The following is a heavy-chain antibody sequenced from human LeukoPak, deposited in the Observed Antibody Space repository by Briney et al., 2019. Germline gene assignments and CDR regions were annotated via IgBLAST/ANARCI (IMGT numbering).Heavy chain of an antibody. D-gene: IGHD6-6*01. CDR3: ARAVEYSSSVDWFDP. CDR2: ISSSSSTI. V-gene: IGHV3-48*01. Sequence: PGGSLRLSCAASGFTFSSYSMNWVRQAPGKGLEWVSYISSSSSTIYYADSVKGRFTISRDNAKNSLYLRMNSLRAEDTAVYYCARAVEYSSSVDWFDPWGQGTLVTASS. J-gene: IGHJ5*02. CDR1: GFTFSSYS.